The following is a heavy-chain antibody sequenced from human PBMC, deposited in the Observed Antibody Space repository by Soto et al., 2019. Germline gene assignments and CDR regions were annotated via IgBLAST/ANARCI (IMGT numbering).Heavy chain of an antibody. Sequence: GGSLRLSCAASGFTVKNYQMNWVRQAPGKGLEWVSVIYSGGVTYYPDSVKGRFTIIRDTSRNTVYLQMTGLRADDTAMYYCARDPSTTGYYGLDVWGQGTTVTVSS. V-gene: IGHV3-53*01. CDR3: ARDPSTTGYYGLDV. J-gene: IGHJ6*02. CDR2: IYSGGVT. CDR1: GFTVKNYQ.